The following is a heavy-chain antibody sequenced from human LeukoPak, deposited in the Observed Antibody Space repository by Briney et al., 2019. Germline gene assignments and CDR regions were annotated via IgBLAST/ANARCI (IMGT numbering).Heavy chain of an antibody. CDR2: INHSGST. Sequence: SETLSLTCAVYGGSFSGYYWSWIRQPPGKGLEWIGEINHSGSTNYNPSLKSRVTISVDTSKNQFSLKLSSVTAADTAVYYCARARWLVLGYWGQGTLVTVSS. CDR1: GGSFSGYY. J-gene: IGHJ4*02. CDR3: ARARWLVLGY. D-gene: IGHD6-19*01. V-gene: IGHV4-34*01.